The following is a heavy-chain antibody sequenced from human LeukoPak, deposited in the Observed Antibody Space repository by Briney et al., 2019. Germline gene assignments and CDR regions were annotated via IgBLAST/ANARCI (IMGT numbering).Heavy chain of an antibody. CDR1: GYTFTRYD. V-gene: IGHV1-8*01. CDR2: MNPYSVNT. Sequence: EASVKVSCKASGYTFTRYDINWVREATGQGVEWIGWMNPYSVNTGYARKFQGRVTMTRDNSINTAFLELRRLTYEDTAVYYCARGIYNGSHTLDPWGQGTLVTVSS. CDR3: ARGIYNGSHTLDP. J-gene: IGHJ5*02. D-gene: IGHD5-24*01.